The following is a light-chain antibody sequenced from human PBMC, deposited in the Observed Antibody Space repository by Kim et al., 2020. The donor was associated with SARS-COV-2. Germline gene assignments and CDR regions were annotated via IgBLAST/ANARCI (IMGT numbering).Light chain of an antibody. Sequence: ASVGDSVTMTCRASQVISSWLAWYQQKPGKAPNLLIYAASKLQSGVPSRFSGSGSGTDFTLTINSLQPEDFATYYCQQANTFPLTCGPGTKVDIK. CDR1: QVISSW. J-gene: IGKJ3*01. CDR3: QQANTFPLT. CDR2: AAS. V-gene: IGKV1D-12*01.